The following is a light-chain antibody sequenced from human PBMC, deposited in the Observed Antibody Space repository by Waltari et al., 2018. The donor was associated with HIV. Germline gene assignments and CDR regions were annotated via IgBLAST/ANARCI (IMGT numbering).Light chain of an antibody. CDR3: HQYSTSAIT. CDR1: QTLNSNY. Sequence: DIVLTQSPGTLSLSPGERATLSCRASQTLNSNYLAWYQQKPGQAPRLVIHGASTRATGIPDRVSGRGSGTDFTLSIKRLEPEDSAVYYCHQYSTSAITFGQGTRLEIK. CDR2: GAS. V-gene: IGKV3-20*01. J-gene: IGKJ5*01.